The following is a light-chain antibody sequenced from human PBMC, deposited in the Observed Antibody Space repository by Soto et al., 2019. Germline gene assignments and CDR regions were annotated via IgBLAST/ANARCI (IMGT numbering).Light chain of an antibody. V-gene: IGLV3-1*01. CDR1: KLGDKY. J-gene: IGLJ2*01. Sequence: SYELTQPPSVSVSPGQTASITCSGDKLGDKYACWYQQKPGQSPVLVIYQDSKRPSGIPERFSGSNSGNTATLTISGTQAMDEADYYCQAWVSSTPVVFGGGTKLTVL. CDR2: QDS. CDR3: QAWVSSTPVV.